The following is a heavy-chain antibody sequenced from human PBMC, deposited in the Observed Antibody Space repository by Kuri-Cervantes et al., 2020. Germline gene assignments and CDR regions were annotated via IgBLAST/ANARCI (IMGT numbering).Heavy chain of an antibody. CDR1: GFTFDDYA. D-gene: IGHD6-19*01. J-gene: IGHJ1*01. V-gene: IGHV3-9*01. Sequence: SLKISCAASGFTFDDYAMRWVRQAPGKGLEWVSGVSWNSGSIGYADSVKGRFTISRDNAKNSLYLQMNSLRAEDTALYYCAKDRYSSGSHTGYFQHWGQGTLVTVSS. CDR2: VSWNSGSI. CDR3: AKDRYSSGSHTGYFQH.